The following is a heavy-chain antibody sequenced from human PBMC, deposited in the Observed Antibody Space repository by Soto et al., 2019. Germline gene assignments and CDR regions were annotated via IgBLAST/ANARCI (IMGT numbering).Heavy chain of an antibody. D-gene: IGHD1-7*01. J-gene: IGHJ4*02. CDR3: VREKINYNYFDY. CDR2: ISLNSATI. Sequence: GGSLRLSCAASGFAFDDYAMYLVRQAPGKGLECVSGISLNSATIAYADSVKGRFTISRDNAKKSLYLQMNRLRADDTAWYYCVREKINYNYFDYWGQGALVTVSS. CDR1: GFAFDDYA. V-gene: IGHV3-9*01.